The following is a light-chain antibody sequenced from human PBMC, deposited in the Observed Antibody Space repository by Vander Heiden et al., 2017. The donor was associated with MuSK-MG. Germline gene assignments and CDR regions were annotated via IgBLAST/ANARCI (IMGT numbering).Light chain of an antibody. J-gene: IGKJ1*01. CDR3: QWYDNLPST. V-gene: IGKV1-33*01. CDR1: QDISNY. CDR2: DAS. Sequence: DIQMTQSPSALSASVGDRVTITCQASQDISNYLNWYQQKPGKAPKLLIYDASNLETGVPSRFSGSRSGTDFTFNISSLHLEDIATYYCQWYDNLPSTFGQGTRVEIK.